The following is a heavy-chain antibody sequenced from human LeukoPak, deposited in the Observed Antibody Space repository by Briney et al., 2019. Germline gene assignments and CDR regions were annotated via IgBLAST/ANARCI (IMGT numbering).Heavy chain of an antibody. D-gene: IGHD3-3*01. CDR1: GFTFSSYE. CDR3: ARWYYDFWSGYYLLDY. Sequence: GGSLRLSCAASGFTFSSYEMNWVRQAPGKGLEWVPYISSSGSTIYYADSVKGRFTISRDNAKNSLYLQMNSLRAEDTAVYYCARWYYDFWSGYYLLDYWGQGTLVTVSS. V-gene: IGHV3-48*03. CDR2: ISSSGSTI. J-gene: IGHJ4*02.